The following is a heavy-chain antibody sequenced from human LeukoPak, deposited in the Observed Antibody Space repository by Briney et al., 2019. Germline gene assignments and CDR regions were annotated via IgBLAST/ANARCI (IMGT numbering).Heavy chain of an antibody. CDR2: IYHSGST. D-gene: IGHD5-12*01. J-gene: IGHJ4*02. V-gene: IGHV4-30-2*05. Sequence: SQTLSLTCTVSGGSISSGGYYWSWIRQPPGKGLEWIGYIYHSGSTYYNPSLKSRLTISVDTSKNQFSLKLSSVTAADTAVYYCARGSRFVATGGDYWGQGTLVTVSS. CDR1: GGSISSGGYY. CDR3: ARGSRFVATGGDY.